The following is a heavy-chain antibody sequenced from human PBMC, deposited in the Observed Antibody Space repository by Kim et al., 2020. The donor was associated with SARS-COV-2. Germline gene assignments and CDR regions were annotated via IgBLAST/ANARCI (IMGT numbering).Heavy chain of an antibody. CDR3: VMTTVTTIDY. V-gene: IGHV4-31*02. CDR2: T. Sequence: TYYNPSLKSRVTISVDTSKNQFSLKLSSVTAADTAVYYCVMTTVTTIDYWGQGTLVTVSS. J-gene: IGHJ4*02. D-gene: IGHD4-17*01.